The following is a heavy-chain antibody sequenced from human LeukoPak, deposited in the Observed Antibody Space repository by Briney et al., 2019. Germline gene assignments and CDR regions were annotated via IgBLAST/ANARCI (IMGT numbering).Heavy chain of an antibody. D-gene: IGHD2-21*02. Sequence: GGSLRLSCAASGFTFSSCAMSWVRQAPGKGLGWVSAISGSGGSTYYADSVKGRFTISRDNSKNTLYLQMNSLRAEDTAVYYCAKNCGGNCYSTFDYWGQGTLVTVSS. CDR3: AKNCGGNCYSTFDY. J-gene: IGHJ4*02. V-gene: IGHV3-23*01. CDR2: ISGSGGST. CDR1: GFTFSSCA.